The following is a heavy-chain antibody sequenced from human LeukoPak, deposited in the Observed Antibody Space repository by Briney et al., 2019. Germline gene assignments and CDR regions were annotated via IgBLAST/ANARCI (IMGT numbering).Heavy chain of an antibody. CDR3: AKDQSAAAGTVYYFDY. Sequence: GGSLRLSCAASGFTFSSYGMHWVRQAPGKGLEWVAFIRYDGSNKYYADSVKGRFTISRDNSKNTLYLQTNSLRAEDTAVYYCAKDQSAAAGTVYYFDYWGQGTLVTVSS. CDR2: IRYDGSNK. V-gene: IGHV3-30*02. J-gene: IGHJ4*02. CDR1: GFTFSSYG. D-gene: IGHD6-13*01.